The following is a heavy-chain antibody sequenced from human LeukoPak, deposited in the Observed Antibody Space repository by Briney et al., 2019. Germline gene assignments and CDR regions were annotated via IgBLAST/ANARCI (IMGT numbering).Heavy chain of an antibody. V-gene: IGHV3-15*01. CDR3: TTDPYYDSSGYYLTSDH. CDR1: GFTFSHAW. Sequence: GGSLRLSCAASGFTFSHAWMSWVRQAPGKGLEWVGRIKNKPDGGTTDYAAPVKGRFTISRDDSKNTLYLQMNSLKTEDTAVYYCTTDPYYDSSGYYLTSDHWGQGTLVTVSS. J-gene: IGHJ4*02. D-gene: IGHD3-22*01. CDR2: IKNKPDGGTT.